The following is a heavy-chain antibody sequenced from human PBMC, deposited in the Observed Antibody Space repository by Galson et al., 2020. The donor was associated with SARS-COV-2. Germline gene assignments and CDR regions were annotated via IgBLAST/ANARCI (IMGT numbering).Heavy chain of an antibody. D-gene: IGHD5-12*01. Sequence: GGSLRLSCAASGFTFSSYSMNWVRQAPGKGLEWVSSISSSSSYIYYADSVKGRFTISRDNAKNSLYLQMNSLRAEDTAVYYCARDDKTGLRVTYFDYWGQGTLVTVSS. CDR3: ARDDKTGLRVTYFDY. CDR2: ISSSSSYI. V-gene: IGHV3-21*01. CDR1: GFTFSSYS. J-gene: IGHJ4*02.